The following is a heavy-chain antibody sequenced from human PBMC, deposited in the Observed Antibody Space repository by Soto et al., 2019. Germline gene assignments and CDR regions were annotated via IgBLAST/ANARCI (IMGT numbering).Heavy chain of an antibody. V-gene: IGHV3-53*01. D-gene: IGHD6-13*01. Sequence: GGSLRLSCAASGFTVSSNYMSWVRQAPGKGLEWVSVIYSGGSTYYADSVKGRFTISRDNSKNTLYLQMNSLRAEDTAVYYCASPSIAAAANYYYYGMDVWGQGTTVTVSS. CDR3: ASPSIAAAANYYYYGMDV. J-gene: IGHJ6*02. CDR1: GFTVSSNY. CDR2: IYSGGST.